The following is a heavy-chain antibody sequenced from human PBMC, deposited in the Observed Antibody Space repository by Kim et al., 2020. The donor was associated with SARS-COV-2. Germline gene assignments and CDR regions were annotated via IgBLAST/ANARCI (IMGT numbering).Heavy chain of an antibody. Sequence: GRSLRLSCAASGFTFSDYALHWVRQAPGKGLEWVAVISYDGTNKYFADSVKGRFTISRDNSKNTLYLQMNSLRAEDTAVYYCARGGQQLVRGYYFDYWG. CDR3: ARGGQQLVRGYYFDY. CDR1: GFTFSDYA. D-gene: IGHD6-13*01. V-gene: IGHV3-30*04. CDR2: ISYDGTNK. J-gene: IGHJ4*01.